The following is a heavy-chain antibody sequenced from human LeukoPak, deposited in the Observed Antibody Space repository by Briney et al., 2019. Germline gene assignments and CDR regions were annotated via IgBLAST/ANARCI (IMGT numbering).Heavy chain of an antibody. V-gene: IGHV3-21*01. CDR1: GFTFSSYS. CDR3: ARVQIVGATYDY. Sequence: GGSLRLSCAASGFTFSSYSMNWVRQAPGKGLEWVSSISSSSSYIYYADSVKGRFTISRDNAKDSLYLQMNSLRAEDTAVYYCARVQIVGATYDYWGQGTLVTVSS. D-gene: IGHD1-26*01. J-gene: IGHJ4*02. CDR2: ISSSSSYI.